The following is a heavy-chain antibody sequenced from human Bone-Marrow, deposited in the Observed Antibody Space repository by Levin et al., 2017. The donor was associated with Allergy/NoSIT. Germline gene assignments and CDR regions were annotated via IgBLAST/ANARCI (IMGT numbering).Heavy chain of an antibody. J-gene: IGHJ4*02. CDR1: GFPFSRAV. D-gene: IGHD6-6*01. CDR3: AASPARGY. CDR2: ISHDLSIT. Sequence: GESLKISCAASGFPFSRAVMHWVRQAPGKGLEWVAVISHDLSITIYDDSVKGRFTISRDNTANTLVLQMNSLRVEDTAVYYCAASPARGYWGQGTLVTVSS. V-gene: IGHV3-30*03.